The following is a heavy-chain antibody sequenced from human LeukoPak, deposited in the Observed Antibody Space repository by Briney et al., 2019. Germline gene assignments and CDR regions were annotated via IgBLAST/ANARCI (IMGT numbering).Heavy chain of an antibody. J-gene: IGHJ3*01. Sequence: PGRSLRLSCAASGFTFSDYAMTWVRQAPGKGLEWVSSTAPAHYADSVKGRFTISRDDSKNTLFLQMNSLRAEDTAIYYCAKDSFSYNGVFDALDVWGHGTMVTVSS. CDR3: AKDSFSYNGVFDALDV. CDR2: TAPA. V-gene: IGHV3-23*01. CDR1: GFTFSDYA. D-gene: IGHD2-8*01.